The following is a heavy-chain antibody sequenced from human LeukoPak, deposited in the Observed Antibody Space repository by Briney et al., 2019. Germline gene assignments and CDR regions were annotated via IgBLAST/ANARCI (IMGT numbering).Heavy chain of an antibody. CDR1: GFTFSNYV. J-gene: IGHJ4*02. V-gene: IGHV3-23*01. Sequence: PGGSLRLSCAASGFTFSNYVMNWVRQAPGKGLEWVSVISDTGGRTNYADSVKGRFTISRDNSKNILYLQMDSLRAEDTAVYYCARLKCSGGSCYRLDYWGQGTLVTVSS. CDR3: ARLKCSGGSCYRLDY. D-gene: IGHD2-15*01. CDR2: ISDTGGRT.